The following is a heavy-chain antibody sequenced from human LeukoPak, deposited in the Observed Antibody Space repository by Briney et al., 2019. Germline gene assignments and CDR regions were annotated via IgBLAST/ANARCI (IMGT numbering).Heavy chain of an antibody. CDR2: IYPGDSNT. D-gene: IGHD2-2*01. V-gene: IGHV5-51*01. CDR1: GYSFTNYW. CDR3: ARLGYCTITSCYANFNF. Sequence: GESLQISCKGSGYSFTNYWIGWVRQMPGKGLEGMGIIYPGDSNTRYSPSLQGQVTISADESISTAYLQWSSLKASNTAMYYCARLGYCTITSCYANFNFWGQGTLVTVSS. J-gene: IGHJ4*02.